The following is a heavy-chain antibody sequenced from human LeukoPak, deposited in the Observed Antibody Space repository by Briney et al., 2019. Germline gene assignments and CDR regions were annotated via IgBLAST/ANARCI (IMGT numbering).Heavy chain of an antibody. CDR1: GYTFTSYY. J-gene: IGHJ4*02. V-gene: IGHV1-46*01. D-gene: IGHD3-3*01. Sequence: ALVKVSCKASGYTFTSYYMHWVRQAPGQGLEWMGIINPSGGSTSYAQKFQGRVTMTRDTSTSTVYMELSSLRSEDTAVYYCAREGSTYYDFWSGYQSHLFDYWGQGTLVTVSS. CDR2: INPSGGST. CDR3: AREGSTYYDFWSGYQSHLFDY.